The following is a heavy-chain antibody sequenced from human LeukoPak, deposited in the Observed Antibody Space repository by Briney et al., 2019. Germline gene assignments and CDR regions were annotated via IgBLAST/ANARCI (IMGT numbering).Heavy chain of an antibody. CDR1: GFTFSYYY. V-gene: IGHV3-11*04. J-gene: IGHJ4*02. CDR2: ISSSGSTI. Sequence: GGSLRLSCAASGFTFSYYYMSWIRQAPGKGLEWVSYISSSGSTIYYADSLKGRFTISRDNAKNSLYLQMNSLRTEDTAVYYCARPRMKYYYGSSGYYDYWGQGTLVPVSS. CDR3: ARPRMKYYYGSSGYYDY. D-gene: IGHD3-22*01.